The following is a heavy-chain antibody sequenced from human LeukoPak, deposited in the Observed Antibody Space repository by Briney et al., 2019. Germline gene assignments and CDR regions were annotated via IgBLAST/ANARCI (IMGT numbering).Heavy chain of an antibody. J-gene: IGHJ4*02. CDR2: IIPILGIA. CDR3: ARAQIVGATVPFDY. CDR1: GGTFSSYA. V-gene: IGHV1-69*04. Sequence: GASVKVCCKASGGTFSSYAISWVRQAPGQGLEWMGRIIPILGIANYAQKFQGRVTITADKSTSTAYMELSSLRSEDTAVYYCARAQIVGATVPFDYWGQGTLVTVSS. D-gene: IGHD1-26*01.